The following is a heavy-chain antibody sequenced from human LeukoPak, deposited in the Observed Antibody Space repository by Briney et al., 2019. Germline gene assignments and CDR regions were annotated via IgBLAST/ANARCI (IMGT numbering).Heavy chain of an antibody. CDR3: ARDDGLLGPYDY. Sequence: GGSLRLSCAASGFTFSSYAMSWVRQAPGKGLEWISVIYSDGGTYYADSVKGRFTISRDNSKNTLYLQMNSLRAEDTAVYYCARDDGLLGPYDYWGQGTLVTVSS. D-gene: IGHD2-8*02. J-gene: IGHJ4*02. CDR2: IYSDGGT. CDR1: GFTFSSYA. V-gene: IGHV3-66*01.